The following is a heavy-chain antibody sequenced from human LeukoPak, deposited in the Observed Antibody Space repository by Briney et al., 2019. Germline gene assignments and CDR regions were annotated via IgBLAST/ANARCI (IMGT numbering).Heavy chain of an antibody. CDR3: ARLTTYSSGWLDY. Sequence: GESLKISCKGSGYSFTTYWIGWVRQMPGKGLEWMGIIYPDDSHTRYSPSFQGQVTISADKSINTAYLRWNTLKASDTAMYYCARLTTYSSGWLDYWGQGTLVTVSS. CDR1: GYSFTTYW. D-gene: IGHD6-19*01. CDR2: IYPDDSHT. V-gene: IGHV5-51*01. J-gene: IGHJ4*02.